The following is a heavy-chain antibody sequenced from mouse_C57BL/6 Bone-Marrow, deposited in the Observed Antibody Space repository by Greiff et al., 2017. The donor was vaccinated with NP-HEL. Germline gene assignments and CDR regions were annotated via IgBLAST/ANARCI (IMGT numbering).Heavy chain of an antibody. Sequence: VQLQQSVAELVRPGASVKLSCTASGFNINNTYMHWVKQRPEQGLEWIGRIDPANGNTKYAPKFQGKATITADTSSNTAYLQLSSLTSEDTAIYYCARPPYYGSPYFDYWGQGTTLTVSS. CDR2: IDPANGNT. CDR3: ARPPYYGSPYFDY. J-gene: IGHJ2*01. D-gene: IGHD1-1*01. V-gene: IGHV14-3*01. CDR1: GFNINNTY.